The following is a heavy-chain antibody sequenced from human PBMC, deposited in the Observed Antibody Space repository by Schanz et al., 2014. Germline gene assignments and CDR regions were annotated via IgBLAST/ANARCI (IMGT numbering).Heavy chain of an antibody. J-gene: IGHJ4*02. CDR2: IKQDESER. V-gene: IGHV3-7*01. D-gene: IGHD3-3*01. Sequence: EVQLLASGGGLVQPGGSLRLTCLTSGFTFTDHAMSWVRQAPGKGLEWVANIKQDESERSYVDSVKGRFTISRDNAKNSLYLQMNSLRAEDTAVYYCARDKGGYYPFDYWGQGALVTVSS. CDR1: GFTFTDHA. CDR3: ARDKGGYYPFDY.